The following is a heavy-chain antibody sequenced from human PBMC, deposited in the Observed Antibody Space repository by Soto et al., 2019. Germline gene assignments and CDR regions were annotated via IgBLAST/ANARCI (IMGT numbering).Heavy chain of an antibody. D-gene: IGHD3-22*01. V-gene: IGHV1-46*01. CDR3: ARTGHSGSYDY. Sequence: ASVKVSCKASGYTFISYYLHWVRQAPGQGLEWMGIINAGNGDTKYSENFQGRVTITRDTSASTVYLDLSSLSSEDTAFYYCARTGHSGSYDYWGQGTLVTVSS. CDR1: GYTFISYY. J-gene: IGHJ4*02. CDR2: INAGNGDT.